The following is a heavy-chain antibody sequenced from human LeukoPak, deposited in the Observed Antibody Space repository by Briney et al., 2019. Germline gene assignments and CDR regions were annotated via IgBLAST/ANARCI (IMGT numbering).Heavy chain of an antibody. Sequence: SETLSLTCAVYGGSFSGYYWSWIRQPPGKGLEWIGEINHSGSTNYNPSLKSRVTISVDTSKNQFSLKLTSVTAADTAVYYCAKSGEQWPRYYFDYWGQGTLVTVSS. D-gene: IGHD6-19*01. J-gene: IGHJ4*02. CDR2: INHSGST. V-gene: IGHV4-34*01. CDR3: AKSGEQWPRYYFDY. CDR1: GGSFSGYY.